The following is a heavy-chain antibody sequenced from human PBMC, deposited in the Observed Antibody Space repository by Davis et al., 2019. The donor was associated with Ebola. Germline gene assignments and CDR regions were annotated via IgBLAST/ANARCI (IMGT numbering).Heavy chain of an antibody. J-gene: IGHJ6*02. CDR1: GVTFSDYY. D-gene: IGHD2-2*01. CDR2: ISSSSSYT. CDR3: ARWGCSSTSCYPTSYYGMDV. Sequence: GESLKISCAASGVTFSDYYISWIRQAPGKGLEWVSYISSSSSYTNYADSVKGRFTISRDNAKNSLYLQMNSLRAEDTAVYYCARWGCSSTSCYPTSYYGMDVWGQGTTVTVSS. V-gene: IGHV3-11*06.